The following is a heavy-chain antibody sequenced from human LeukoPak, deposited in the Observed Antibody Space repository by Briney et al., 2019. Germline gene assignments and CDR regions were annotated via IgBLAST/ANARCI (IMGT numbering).Heavy chain of an antibody. CDR3: AREDPQTTVPEGMDV. CDR1: GGSISNLY. J-gene: IGHJ6*02. D-gene: IGHD4-17*01. CDR2: IYYSGTT. V-gene: IGHV4-59*11. Sequence: YPSETLSLTCTVSGGSISNLYWSWIRQPPGKGLEWIGYIYYSGTTNYNPSFKSRVTMSVDTSKNQFSLKLSSVTAADTAVYYCAREDPQTTVPEGMDVWGQGTTVTVSS.